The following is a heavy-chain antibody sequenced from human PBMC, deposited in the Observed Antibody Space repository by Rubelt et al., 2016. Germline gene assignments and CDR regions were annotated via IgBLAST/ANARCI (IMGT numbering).Heavy chain of an antibody. J-gene: IGHJ4*02. CDR2: INGGNGDT. Sequence: QVQLVQSGAEVKKPGASVKVSCKASGYTFSNYALHWVRQAPGQRLEWMGWINGGNGDTKYSQNLQGRVTITKDTSASTAYMGLSSLRSEATAVYYCARGYSSGWYVVYWGQGTLVTVS. V-gene: IGHV1-3*01. CDR1: GYTFSNYA. D-gene: IGHD6-19*01. CDR3: ARGYSSGWYVVY.